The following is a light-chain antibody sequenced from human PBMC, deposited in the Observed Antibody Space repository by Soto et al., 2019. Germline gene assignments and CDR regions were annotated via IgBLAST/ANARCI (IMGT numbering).Light chain of an antibody. CDR3: QQYNTWPRT. J-gene: IGKJ1*01. V-gene: IGKV1-5*01. CDR2: AAS. CDR1: QTISSW. Sequence: DIQMTQSPSTLSGSVGDRVTITCRASQTISSWLAWYQQKPGKAPKLLIYAASSLQSGVPSRFSGSGSGTDFTLTISSLQSEDFAIYFCQQYNTWPRTFGQGTKVDIK.